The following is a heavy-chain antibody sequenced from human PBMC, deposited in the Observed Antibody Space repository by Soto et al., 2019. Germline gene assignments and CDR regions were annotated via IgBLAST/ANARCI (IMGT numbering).Heavy chain of an antibody. Sequence: GGSLRLSCAASGFTFSSYSMNWVRQAPGKGLEWVSYISSSSSTIYYADSVKGRFTISRDNAKNSLYLQMNSLRDEDTAGYYSGGVSSGYLYPDVFDIVCQEAMVTVSS. CDR2: ISSSSSTI. CDR1: GFTFSSYS. D-gene: IGHD3-22*01. J-gene: IGHJ3*02. CDR3: GGVSSGYLYPDVFDI. V-gene: IGHV3-48*02.